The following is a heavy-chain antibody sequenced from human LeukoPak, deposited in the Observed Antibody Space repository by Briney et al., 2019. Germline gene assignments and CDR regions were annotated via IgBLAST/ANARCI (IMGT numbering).Heavy chain of an antibody. CDR1: GDAVYY. CDR2: IYNNEST. J-gene: IGHJ4*02. V-gene: IGHV4-4*07. CDR3: ATESPEGFDY. Sequence: SETLSLTCTVSGDAVYYWNWIRQPAGKGLEWIGRIYNNESTWSNPSLKSRVSMSIDTSKNQFSLRLNSVTAADTAVYYCATESPEGFDYWGQGTQVTVSS.